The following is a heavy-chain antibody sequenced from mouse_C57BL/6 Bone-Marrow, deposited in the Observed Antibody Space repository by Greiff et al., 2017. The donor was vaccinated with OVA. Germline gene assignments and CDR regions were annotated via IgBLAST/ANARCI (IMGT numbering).Heavy chain of an antibody. Sequence: QVQLQQSGAELVRPGASVTLSCKASGYTFTDYEMHWVKQTPVHGLEWIGAIDPETGGTAYNQKFKGKAILTADKSSSTAYMELRSLTSEDSAVYYCTRRPAPLVQGYFDVWGTGTTVTVSS. D-gene: IGHD1-1*02. V-gene: IGHV1-15*01. CDR2: IDPETGGT. CDR1: GYTFTDYE. CDR3: TRRPAPLVQGYFDV. J-gene: IGHJ1*03.